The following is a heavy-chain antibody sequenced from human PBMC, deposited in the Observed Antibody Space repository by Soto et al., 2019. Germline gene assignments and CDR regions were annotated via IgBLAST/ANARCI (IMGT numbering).Heavy chain of an antibody. D-gene: IGHD6-19*01. Sequence: GGALRLSCAASGFTFISYAMSWVRQAPGKGLEWVSGISGSGISTHYADSVKGRFTISRDNSKNTLYLQMNSLRAEDTAVYYCAKDKRAVAAETLDYWGQGTLVTVSS. CDR2: ISGSGIST. J-gene: IGHJ4*02. V-gene: IGHV3-23*01. CDR1: GFTFISYA. CDR3: AKDKRAVAAETLDY.